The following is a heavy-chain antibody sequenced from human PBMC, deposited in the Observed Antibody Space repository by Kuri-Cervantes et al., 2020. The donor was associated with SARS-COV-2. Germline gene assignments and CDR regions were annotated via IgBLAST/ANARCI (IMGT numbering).Heavy chain of an antibody. Sequence: GESLKISCAASGFTFSSYEMNWVRQAPGKGLEWVSYVNSRATIISYADSVKGRFTISRDNAENSLYLQMNSLRAEDTAVYYCTRDRLDFWNGFDGDYFDSWGQGTLVTVSS. CDR1: GFTFSSYE. CDR2: VNSRATII. D-gene: IGHD3-3*01. V-gene: IGHV3-48*03. J-gene: IGHJ4*02. CDR3: TRDRLDFWNGFDGDYFDS.